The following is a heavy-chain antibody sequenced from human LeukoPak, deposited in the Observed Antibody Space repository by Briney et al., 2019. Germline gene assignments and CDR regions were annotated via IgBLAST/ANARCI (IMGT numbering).Heavy chain of an antibody. CDR3: ARAYYYDSSGYSALNY. J-gene: IGHJ4*02. CDR2: ISSSSSYI. D-gene: IGHD3-22*01. V-gene: IGHV3-21*01. CDR1: GFTFSSYS. Sequence: GGSLRLSCAASGFTFSSYSMNWVRQAPGKGLEWVSSISSSSSYIYYADSVKGRFTISRDNAKNSLYLQMTSLRAEDTAVYYCARAYYYDSSGYSALNYWGQGTLVTVSS.